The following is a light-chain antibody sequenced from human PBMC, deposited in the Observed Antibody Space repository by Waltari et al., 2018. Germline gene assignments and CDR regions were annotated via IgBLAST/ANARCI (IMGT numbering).Light chain of an antibody. V-gene: IGKV1-9*01. CDR3: QQLNSFLYS. J-gene: IGKJ2*01. CDR2: AAS. CDR1: QGITSH. Sequence: DIQLTQSPSFLSASVGDRVTITCRASQGITSHLGLYQQKSGRAPNFLVYAASTLRSGVPSRFSGSGSGTGFTLTINGLEPEDFATYYCQQLNSFLYSFGQGTEVVMK.